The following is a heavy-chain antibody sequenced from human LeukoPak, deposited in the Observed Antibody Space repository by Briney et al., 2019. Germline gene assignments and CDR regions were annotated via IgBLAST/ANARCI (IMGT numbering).Heavy chain of an antibody. CDR2: IYPGDYET. Sequence: GESLKISCEGSGYSFSNYWIGWVRQMPGKGLELMGIIYPGDYETRYSPSFQGLVTISVDKSISTAYLQWSSLKASDTAMYYCATPPGYCGNDCSFDHWGQGTLVTVSS. V-gene: IGHV5-51*01. D-gene: IGHD2-21*02. CDR3: ATPPGYCGNDCSFDH. CDR1: GYSFSNYW. J-gene: IGHJ4*02.